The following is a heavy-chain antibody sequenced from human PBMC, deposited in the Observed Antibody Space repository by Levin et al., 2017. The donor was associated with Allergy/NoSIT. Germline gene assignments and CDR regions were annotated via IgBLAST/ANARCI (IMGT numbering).Heavy chain of an antibody. CDR3: AKVQGSYGIDY. J-gene: IGHJ4*02. Sequence: PGGSLRLSCAASGFTFSNYGMHWVRQAPGKGLEWVAVISYDGSNKYYADSVKGRFTISRDNSKNTLYLQMNSLRAEDTAVYYCAKVQGSYGIDYWGQGTLVTVSS. D-gene: IGHD5-18*01. CDR1: GFTFSNYG. CDR2: ISYDGSNK. V-gene: IGHV3-30*18.